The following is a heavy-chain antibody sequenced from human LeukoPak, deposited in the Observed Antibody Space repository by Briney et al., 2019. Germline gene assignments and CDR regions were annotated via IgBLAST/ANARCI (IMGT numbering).Heavy chain of an antibody. CDR1: GFTFSSYW. CDR2: INSDGSST. J-gene: IGHJ6*02. D-gene: IGHD3-10*01. CDR3: AREVVRGVYYYYGMDV. Sequence: GGSLRLSCAASGFTFSSYWMHWVRQAPGKGLVWVSRINSDGSSTSYADSVKGRFTISRDNAKNTLYLQMNSLRAKDTAVYYCAREVVRGVYYYYGMDVWGQGTTVTVSS. V-gene: IGHV3-74*01.